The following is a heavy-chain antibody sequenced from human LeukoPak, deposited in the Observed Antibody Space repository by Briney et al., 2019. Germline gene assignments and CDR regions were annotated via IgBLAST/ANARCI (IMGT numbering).Heavy chain of an antibody. CDR3: AKDSSSYGGPDAFDI. Sequence: GGSLRLSCAASGFTFSRYGMHWVRQAPGKGLEWVAFIRHDGSNKYYADSVKGRFTISRDNSKHTLYLQINGLRAEDTAVFYSAKDSSSYGGPDAFDIWGQGTMVTVSS. J-gene: IGHJ3*02. V-gene: IGHV3-30*02. CDR2: IRHDGSNK. CDR1: GFTFSRYG. D-gene: IGHD5-18*01.